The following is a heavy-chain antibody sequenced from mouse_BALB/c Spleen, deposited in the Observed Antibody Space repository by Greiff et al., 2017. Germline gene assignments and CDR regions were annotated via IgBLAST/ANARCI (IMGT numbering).Heavy chain of an antibody. CDR1: GFTFSSYT. CDR3: ARQDVDGYYPH. D-gene: IGHD2-3*01. CDR2: ISNGGGST. Sequence: EVQLVESGGGLVQPGGSLKLSCAASGFTFSSYTMSWVRQTPEKRLEWVAYISNGGGSTYYPDTVKGRFTISRDNAKNTLYLQMSSLKSEDTAMYYCARQDVDGYYPHWGQGTLVTVSA. J-gene: IGHJ3*01. V-gene: IGHV5-12-2*01.